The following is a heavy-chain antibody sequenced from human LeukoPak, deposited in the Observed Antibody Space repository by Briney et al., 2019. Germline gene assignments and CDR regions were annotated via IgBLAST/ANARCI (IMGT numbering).Heavy chain of an antibody. V-gene: IGHV4-39*01. CDR1: GGSISSYY. D-gene: IGHD3-10*01. CDR3: ARTHVLLWFGEYDY. CDR2: IYYSGST. J-gene: IGHJ4*02. Sequence: SETLSLTCTVSGGSISSYYWGWIRQPPGKGLEWIGSIYYSGSTYYNPSLKSRVTISVDTSKNQFSLKLSSVTAADTAVYYCARTHVLLWFGEYDYWGQGTLVTVSS.